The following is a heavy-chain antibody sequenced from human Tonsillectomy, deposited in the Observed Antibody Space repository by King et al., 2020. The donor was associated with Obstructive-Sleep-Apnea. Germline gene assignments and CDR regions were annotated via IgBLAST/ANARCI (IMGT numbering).Heavy chain of an antibody. CDR3: AGEGAAGTNWFDP. CDR1: GASISSSSYY. V-gene: IGHV4-39*07. CDR2: IYYSGRT. Sequence: QLQLQESGPGLVKPSDTLSLTCSVSGASISSSSYYWGWIRQPPGKGLEWIGSIYYSGRTYYNPSLKSRVTISVDTSKNQFSLKLNSVTAADTAMYYCAGEGAAGTNWFDPWGQGTLVTVSS. D-gene: IGHD6-13*01. J-gene: IGHJ5*02.